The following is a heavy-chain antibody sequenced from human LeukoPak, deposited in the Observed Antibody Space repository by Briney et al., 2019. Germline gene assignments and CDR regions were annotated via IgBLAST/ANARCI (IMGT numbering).Heavy chain of an antibody. Sequence: PGGSLRLSCAASGFTFSSYEMNWVRQAPGKGLEWVSYISASGSTIYYADSVRGRFTICRGNAQNSLYLQMNSLGAEDTAVYYCARGILGSAFDIWGQGTMVTVSS. D-gene: IGHD1-26*01. CDR3: ARGILGSAFDI. CDR1: GFTFSSYE. J-gene: IGHJ3*02. V-gene: IGHV3-48*03. CDR2: ISASGSTI.